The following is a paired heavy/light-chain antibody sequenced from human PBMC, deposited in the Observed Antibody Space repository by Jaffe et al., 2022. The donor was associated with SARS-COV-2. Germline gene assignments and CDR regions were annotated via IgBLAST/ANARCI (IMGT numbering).Heavy chain of an antibody. Sequence: QVQLQESGPGLVKPSQTLSLTCTVSGDSISSGGHYWSWIRQHPGKGLEWIAYTFYSGSPYYNPSLKSRTALSVDTSKNQFSLKLSSVTAADTAVYYCARAQTVLDSRGYFTTGILAFDIWGQGTMVTVSS. CDR2: TFYSGSP. J-gene: IGHJ3*02. CDR1: GDSISSGGHY. D-gene: IGHD3-22*01. V-gene: IGHV4-31*03. CDR3: ARAQTVLDSRGYFTTGILAFDI.
Light chain of an antibody. Sequence: DIVMTQSPLSLPVTPGEPASISCRSSQSLLYSNGYNYLDWYLQKPGQSPQLLIYLGSNRASGVPDRFSGSGSGTDFTLKISRVEAEDVGVYYCMQALQTPYTFGQGTNLEIK. CDR1: QSLLYSNGYNY. J-gene: IGKJ2*01. CDR2: LGS. V-gene: IGKV2-28*01. CDR3: MQALQTPYT.